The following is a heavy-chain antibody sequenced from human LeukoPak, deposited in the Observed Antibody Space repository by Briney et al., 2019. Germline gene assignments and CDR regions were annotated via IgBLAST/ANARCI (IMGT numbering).Heavy chain of an antibody. J-gene: IGHJ5*02. CDR2: INPNSGGT. V-gene: IGHV1-2*02. Sequence: ASVKVSCKASGYTFSGYYIHWVRQAPGQGLEWMGWINPNSGGTNYAQKLQGRVTMTRDTSISTAYMELSRLRSDDTAVYYCAREGSTASWAWFDPWGQGTLVTVSS. CDR1: GYTFSGYY. CDR3: AREGSTASWAWFDP.